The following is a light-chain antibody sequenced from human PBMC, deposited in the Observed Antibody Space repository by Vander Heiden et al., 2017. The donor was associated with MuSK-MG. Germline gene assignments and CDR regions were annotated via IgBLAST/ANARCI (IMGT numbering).Light chain of an antibody. J-gene: IGLJ3*02. CDR1: SGHSSHA. V-gene: IGLV4-69*01. Sequence: QLVLTQSPSASSSLRASVKLPCTLSSGHSSHAIAWHQQQPEKGPRYLMKLNSDGSHSKGDGIPDRVSGSSSGAARSLTIPSLQAEDEYYYYCQNWGTGSWVFGGGTKLTVL. CDR3: QNWGTGSWV. CDR2: LNSDGSH.